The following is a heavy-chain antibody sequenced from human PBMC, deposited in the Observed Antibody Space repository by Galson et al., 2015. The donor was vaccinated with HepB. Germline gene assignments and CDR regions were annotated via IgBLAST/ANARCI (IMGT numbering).Heavy chain of an antibody. J-gene: IGHJ3*02. Sequence: SLRLSCAASGFTFSDYYMSWIRQAPGKGLEWVSYISSSSSYTNYADSVKGRFTISRDNAKNSLYLQMNSLRAEDTAVYYCASNSGSYRGAFDIWGQGTMVTVSS. CDR2: ISSSSSYT. CDR1: GFTFSDYY. D-gene: IGHD1-26*01. CDR3: ASNSGSYRGAFDI. V-gene: IGHV3-11*03.